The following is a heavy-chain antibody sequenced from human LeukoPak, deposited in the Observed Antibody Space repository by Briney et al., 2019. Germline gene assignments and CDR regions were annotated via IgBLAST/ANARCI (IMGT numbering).Heavy chain of an antibody. D-gene: IGHD1-26*01. Sequence: ASVKVSCKASGGTFSSYAISWVRQAPGQGLEWMGRINPNSGGTNYAQKFQGRVTMTRDTSISTAYMELSRLRSDDTAVYYCARVIEDWGQGTLVTVSS. CDR3: ARVIED. J-gene: IGHJ4*02. V-gene: IGHV1-2*06. CDR1: GGTFSSYA. CDR2: INPNSGGT.